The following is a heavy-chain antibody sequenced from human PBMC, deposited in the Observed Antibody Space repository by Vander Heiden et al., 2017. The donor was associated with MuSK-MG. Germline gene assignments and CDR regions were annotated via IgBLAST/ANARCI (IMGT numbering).Heavy chain of an antibody. J-gene: IGHJ4*02. Sequence: VLLVESGGTSVQPGGSLRLACAASGFTFCSYWMHWVRQAPGKGLVWVSRVNSDGSTTTDADSVKGRFTISRDNAKNTLYLQMNSLRAEDTAVYYCARDLYYFDYWGQGTLVTVSS. CDR1: GFTFCSYW. CDR3: ARDLYYFDY. CDR2: VNSDGSTT. V-gene: IGHV3-74*01.